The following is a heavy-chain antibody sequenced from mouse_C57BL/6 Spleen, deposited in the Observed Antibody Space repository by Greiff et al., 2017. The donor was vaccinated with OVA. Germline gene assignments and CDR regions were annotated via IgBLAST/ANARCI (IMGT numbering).Heavy chain of an antibody. V-gene: IGHV1-80*01. Sequence: QVQLQQSGAELVKPGASVKISCKASGYAFSSYWMNWVKQRPGKGLEWIGQIYPGDGDTNYNGKFKGKATLTADKSSSTAYMQLSSLTSEDSAVYFCARYYYGSEDWYFDVWGTGTTVTVSS. CDR1: GYAFSSYW. J-gene: IGHJ1*03. CDR2: IYPGDGDT. CDR3: ARYYYGSEDWYFDV. D-gene: IGHD1-1*01.